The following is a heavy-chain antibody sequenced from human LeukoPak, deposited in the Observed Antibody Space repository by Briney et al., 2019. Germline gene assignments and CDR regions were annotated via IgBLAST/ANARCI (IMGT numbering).Heavy chain of an antibody. CDR2: IIPIFGTA. D-gene: IGHD3-10*01. V-gene: IGHV1-69*06. Sequence: ASVKVSCKASGGTFSIYAISWVRQAPGQGLEWRGGIIPIFGTANYAQKFQGRVTITADKSTSTAYMELSSLRSEDTAVYYGARDPDAFMVRGDKEGYWGQGTLVTVSS. CDR1: GGTFSIYA. CDR3: ARDPDAFMVRGDKEGY. J-gene: IGHJ4*02.